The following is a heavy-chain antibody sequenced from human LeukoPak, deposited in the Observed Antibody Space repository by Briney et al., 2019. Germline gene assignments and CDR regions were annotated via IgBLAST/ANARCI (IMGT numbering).Heavy chain of an antibody. Sequence: SETLSLTCTVSGGSISSYYWSWIRQPPGKGLEWIGYIYYSGSTNYNPSLKSRVTISVDTSKNQFSLKLSSVTAADTAVYYCARIGLWFGESTFDYWGQGTLVTVSS. CDR2: IYYSGST. V-gene: IGHV4-59*01. D-gene: IGHD3-10*01. J-gene: IGHJ4*02. CDR3: ARIGLWFGESTFDY. CDR1: GGSISSYY.